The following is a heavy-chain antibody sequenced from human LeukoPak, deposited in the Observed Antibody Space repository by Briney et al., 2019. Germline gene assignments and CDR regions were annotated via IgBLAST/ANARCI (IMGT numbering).Heavy chain of an antibody. J-gene: IGHJ4*02. Sequence: ASVKVSCTASGGTFSSYAISWVRQAPGQGLEWMGRIIPILGIANYAQKFQGRVTITADKSTSTAYMELSSLRSEDTAVYYCARTSPRGLGYCSGGSCYVDYWGQGTLVTVSS. CDR2: IIPILGIA. CDR3: ARTSPRGLGYCSGGSCYVDY. V-gene: IGHV1-69*04. D-gene: IGHD2-15*01. CDR1: GGTFSSYA.